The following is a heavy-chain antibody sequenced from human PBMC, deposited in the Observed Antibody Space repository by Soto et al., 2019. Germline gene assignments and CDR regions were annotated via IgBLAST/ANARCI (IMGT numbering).Heavy chain of an antibody. CDR2: IYYSGST. V-gene: IGHV4-39*01. CDR3: ARQVASMVGYYYYGMDV. J-gene: IGHJ6*02. CDR1: GGSISSSSYY. D-gene: IGHD2-15*01. Sequence: LSLTCTVSGGSISSSSYYWGWIRQPPGKGLEWIGSIYYSGSTYYNPSLKSRVTISVDTSKNQFSLKLSSVTAADTAVYYCARQVASMVGYYYYGMDVWGQGTTVTVSS.